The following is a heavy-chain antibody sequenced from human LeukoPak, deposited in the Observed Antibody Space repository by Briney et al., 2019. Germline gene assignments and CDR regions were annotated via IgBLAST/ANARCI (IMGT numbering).Heavy chain of an antibody. CDR1: GYTFTCYG. V-gene: IGHV1-18*01. CDR3: ARDGDSSGYYPSDY. J-gene: IGHJ4*02. Sequence: ASVKVSCKASGYTFTCYGISWVRQAPGQGLEWMGWISAYNGNTNYAQKLQGRVTMTTDTSTSTAYMELRSLRSDDTAVYYCARDGDSSGYYPSDYWGKGTLVTVSS. CDR2: ISAYNGNT. D-gene: IGHD3-22*01.